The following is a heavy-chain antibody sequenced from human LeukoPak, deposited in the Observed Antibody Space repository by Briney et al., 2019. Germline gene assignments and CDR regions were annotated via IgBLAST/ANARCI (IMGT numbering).Heavy chain of an antibody. Sequence: SETLSLTCTVSSGSISSYYWSWIRQPPGKGLEWIGYIYYSGSTNYNPSLKSRATISVDTSKNQFSLKLSSVTAADTAVYYCARHVVEDIVGFDPWGQGTLVTVSS. CDR1: SGSISSYY. D-gene: IGHD2-15*01. CDR3: ARHVVEDIVGFDP. V-gene: IGHV4-59*08. CDR2: IYYSGST. J-gene: IGHJ5*02.